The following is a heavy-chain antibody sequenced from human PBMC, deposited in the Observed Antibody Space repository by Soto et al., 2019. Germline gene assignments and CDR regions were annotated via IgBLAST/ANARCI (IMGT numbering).Heavy chain of an antibody. CDR1: GGSFSGYY. V-gene: IGHV4-34*01. Sequence: QVQLQQWGAGLLKPSETLSLTCAVYGGSFSGYYWSWIRQPPGQGLEWIGEIKHSGSTNYNPSLKSRVTISGDTSMNEFSLKLSSVTAADTAVYYCAREIAIFGVVMSSNWFDPWGQGTLVTVSS. CDR2: IKHSGST. J-gene: IGHJ5*02. D-gene: IGHD3-3*01. CDR3: AREIAIFGVVMSSNWFDP.